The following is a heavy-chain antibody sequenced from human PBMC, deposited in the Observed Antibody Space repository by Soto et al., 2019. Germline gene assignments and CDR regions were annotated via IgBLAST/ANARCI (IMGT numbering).Heavy chain of an antibody. CDR2: IWYDGSNK. CDR1: GFTFSSYG. V-gene: IGHV3-33*01. CDR3: ARDPRGGTRDHYFDY. D-gene: IGHD3-16*01. Sequence: GGSLRLSCAASGFTFSSYGMHWVRQAPGKGLEWVAVIWYDGSNKYYADSVKGRFTISRDNSKNTLYLQMNSLRAEDTAVYYCARDPRGGTRDHYFDYWGQGTLVTVSS. J-gene: IGHJ4*02.